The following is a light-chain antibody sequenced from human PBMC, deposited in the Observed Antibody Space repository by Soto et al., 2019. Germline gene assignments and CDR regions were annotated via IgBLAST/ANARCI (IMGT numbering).Light chain of an antibody. CDR3: LQYTTHPVT. V-gene: IGKV1-16*01. J-gene: IGKJ3*01. Sequence: DVQMTQSPSSLSASVGDRVTITCRASQGISNDLTWFQQQPGKTPKSLIYDASTLQSGVPSRFSGSGSWTEFTLTISSLQPEDFGTYYCLQYTTHPVTFGPGTKVDVK. CDR2: DAS. CDR1: QGISND.